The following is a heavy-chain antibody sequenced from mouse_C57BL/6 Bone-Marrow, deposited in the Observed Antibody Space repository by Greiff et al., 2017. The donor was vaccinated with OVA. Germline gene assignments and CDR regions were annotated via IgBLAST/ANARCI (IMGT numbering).Heavy chain of an antibody. CDR2: IYPGDGDT. D-gene: IGHD3-2*02. Sequence: VQLQQSGPELVKPGASVKISCKASGYAFSSSWMNWVKQRPGKGLEWIGRIYPGDGDTNYNGKFKGKATLTADKSSSTAYMQRSSLTSEDSAVYFCARGGQLRLPYYFDYWGQGTTLTVSS. V-gene: IGHV1-82*01. CDR3: ARGGQLRLPYYFDY. J-gene: IGHJ2*01. CDR1: GYAFSSSW.